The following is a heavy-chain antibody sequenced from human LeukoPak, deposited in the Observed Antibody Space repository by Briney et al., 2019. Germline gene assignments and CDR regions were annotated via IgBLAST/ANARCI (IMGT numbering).Heavy chain of an antibody. CDR3: ARGRSRRYYYDSSGYYYPPDY. D-gene: IGHD3-22*01. V-gene: IGHV4-39*01. Sequence: PSETLSLTCTVSGGSISSSSYYWGWIRQPPGKGLEWIGSIYYSGSTYYNPSLKSRVTISVDTSKNQFSLKLSSVTAADTAVYYCARGRSRRYYYDSSGYYYPPDYWGQGTLVTVSS. CDR2: IYYSGST. CDR1: GGSISSSSYY. J-gene: IGHJ4*02.